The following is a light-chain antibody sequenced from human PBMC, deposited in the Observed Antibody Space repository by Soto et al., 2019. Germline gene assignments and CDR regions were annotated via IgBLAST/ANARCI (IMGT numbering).Light chain of an antibody. CDR1: QSLVHSDGNTY. J-gene: IGKJ1*01. Sequence: DIVLTQTPLSSPVTLGQPASISCRPSQSLVHSDGNTYLSWLQQRPGEPPRLRIYKISNRFSGVPDRFSGSGAGTDFTLKNSAVEGGDVGVYYCMQATQFRRTFGQGTKV. CDR2: KIS. CDR3: MQATQFRRT. V-gene: IGKV2-24*01.